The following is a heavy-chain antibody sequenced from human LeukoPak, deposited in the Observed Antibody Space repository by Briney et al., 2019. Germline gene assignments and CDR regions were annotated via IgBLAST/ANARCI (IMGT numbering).Heavy chain of an antibody. Sequence: PSETLSLTCTVSGGSISSYYWSWIRQPPGKGLEWIGYIYYSGSTNYNPSLKSRVTISVDTSKNQFSLKLSSVTAADTAVYYCAREHATVFPFVYWGQGTLVTVSS. D-gene: IGHD4-17*01. J-gene: IGHJ4*02. CDR1: GGSISSYY. CDR3: AREHATVFPFVY. V-gene: IGHV4-59*12. CDR2: IYYSGST.